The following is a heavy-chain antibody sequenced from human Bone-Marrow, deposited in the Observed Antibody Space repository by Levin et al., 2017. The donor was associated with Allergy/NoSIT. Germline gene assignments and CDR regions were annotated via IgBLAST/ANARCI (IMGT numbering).Heavy chain of an antibody. V-gene: IGHV4-31*03. D-gene: IGHD3-16*02. CDR1: GGSINSGNYY. J-gene: IGHJ4*02. CDR3: AREGTPQSWDY. Sequence: SETLSLTCTVSGGSINSGNYYWTWIRQHPGKGLEWFGYISYSGNTFSNASLKSRLTISVDTSKTHFSLRLSSVTAADTAVDCCAREGTPQSWDYWGQGTLITVSS. CDR2: ISYSGNT.